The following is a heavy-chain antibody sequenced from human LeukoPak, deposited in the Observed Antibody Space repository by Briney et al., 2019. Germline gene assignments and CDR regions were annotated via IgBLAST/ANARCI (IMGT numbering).Heavy chain of an antibody. CDR1: GGSFSGYY. CDR2: INHSGST. J-gene: IGHJ4*02. CDR3: ARFHMAGTWRGMNY. V-gene: IGHV4-34*01. Sequence: SETLSLICAVYGGSFSGYYWSWIRQPPGKGLEWIGEINHSGSTNYNPSLKSRVTISVDTSKNQFSLKLSSLTAADTAVYYCARFHMAGTWRGMNYWGQGTLVTVSS. D-gene: IGHD6-19*01.